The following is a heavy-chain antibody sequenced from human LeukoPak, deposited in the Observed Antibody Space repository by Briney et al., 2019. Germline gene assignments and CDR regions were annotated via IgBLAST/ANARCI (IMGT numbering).Heavy chain of an antibody. D-gene: IGHD1-1*01. V-gene: IGHV4-59*08. Sequence: SETLSLTCTVSGVSISRYYWSWVRQPPGKGLEWIGSVHYSGNTNYNPSLKSRVTISLDTSKDQFSLKLSYVTAADTAVYYCARHDYNWKTFDYWGQGTLVTVSS. J-gene: IGHJ4*02. CDR2: VHYSGNT. CDR3: ARHDYNWKTFDY. CDR1: GVSISRYY.